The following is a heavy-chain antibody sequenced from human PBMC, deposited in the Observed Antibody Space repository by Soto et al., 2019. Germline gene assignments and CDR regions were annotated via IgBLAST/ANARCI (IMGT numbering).Heavy chain of an antibody. CDR3: AKDLTMVRGVIISYYYYGMDV. D-gene: IGHD3-10*01. V-gene: IGHV3-23*01. Sequence: EVQLLESGAGLVQPGGSLRLSCAASGFTFSSYAMSWVRQAPGKGLEWVSAISGSGGSTYYADSVKGRFTISRDNSKNTLYLQMNSLRAEDTAVYYCAKDLTMVRGVIISYYYYGMDVWGQGTTVTVSS. CDR1: GFTFSSYA. CDR2: ISGSGGST. J-gene: IGHJ6*02.